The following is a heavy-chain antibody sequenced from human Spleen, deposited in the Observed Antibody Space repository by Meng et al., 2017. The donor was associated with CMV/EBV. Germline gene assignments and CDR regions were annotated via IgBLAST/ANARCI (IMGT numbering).Heavy chain of an antibody. Sequence: GESLKISCKGSGYIFTNYWIGWVRQMPGKGLEWMGIIYPSDSETRYSPSFQGQVTISADKSISTAYLQWSSLKASDTAMYYCARLGGYCSSTSCYDYWGQGTLVTVSS. CDR2: IYPSDSET. D-gene: IGHD2-2*01. J-gene: IGHJ4*02. CDR1: GYIFTNYW. V-gene: IGHV5-51*01. CDR3: ARLGGYCSSTSCYDY.